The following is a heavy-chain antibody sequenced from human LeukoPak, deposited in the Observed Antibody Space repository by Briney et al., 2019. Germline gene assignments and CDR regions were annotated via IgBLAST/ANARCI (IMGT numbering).Heavy chain of an antibody. CDR3: ARTNYDDTWFDP. J-gene: IGHJ5*02. V-gene: IGHV4-34*01. CDR2: INHSGST. D-gene: IGHD3-3*01. CDR1: SGSFSGYY. Sequence: PSETLSLTCAVYSGSFSGYYWSWIRQPPGKGLEWIGEINHSGSTYYNPSLKSRVTISIDRSKNHFSLKLSSVTAADTAVYYCARTNYDDTWFDPWGQGTLVTVSS.